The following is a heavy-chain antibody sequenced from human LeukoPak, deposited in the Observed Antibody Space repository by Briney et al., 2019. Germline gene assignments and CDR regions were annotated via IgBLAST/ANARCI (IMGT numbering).Heavy chain of an antibody. V-gene: IGHV3-23*01. Sequence: GGPLRLSCAASGFTFSSYAMNWVRQAPGKGLEWVSGISGSGGNTYYADSVKGRFTISRDNSKNTLYLQMNSLRAEDTAVYYCAKNPYSNNYWGQGTLVTVSS. J-gene: IGHJ4*02. CDR3: AKNPYSNNY. CDR2: ISGSGGNT. CDR1: GFTFSSYA. D-gene: IGHD6-13*01.